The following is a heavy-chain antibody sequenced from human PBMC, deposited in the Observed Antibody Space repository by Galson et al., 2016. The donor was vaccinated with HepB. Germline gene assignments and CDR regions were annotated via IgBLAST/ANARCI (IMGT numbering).Heavy chain of an antibody. J-gene: IGHJ2*01. Sequence: SVKVSCKASGYTFTSYYMHWVRQAPGQGLERMGVIIPSGGSTAYAQRFQGRVTLTRDTSTSTVYMELSSLRSEDTAVYYCARGPKYLDLWGRGTLITVSS. CDR1: GYTFTSYY. CDR3: ARGPKYLDL. CDR2: IIPSGGST. V-gene: IGHV1-46*01.